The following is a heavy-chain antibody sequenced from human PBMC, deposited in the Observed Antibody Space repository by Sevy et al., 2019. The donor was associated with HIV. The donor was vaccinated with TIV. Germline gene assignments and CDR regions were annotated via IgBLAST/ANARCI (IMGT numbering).Heavy chain of an antibody. D-gene: IGHD1-1*01. CDR1: GFTFGDYA. Sequence: GGSLRLSCTASGFTFGDYAMSWVRQAPGKGLEWVAFLKSKAYGGTLDYAASVKGRFTISRDDSKSIAHLQMNDLKTDDTAIYYCTRWKGVQSIFDYWGQGALVTVSS. CDR3: TRWKGVQSIFDY. V-gene: IGHV3-49*04. J-gene: IGHJ4*02. CDR2: LKSKAYGGTL.